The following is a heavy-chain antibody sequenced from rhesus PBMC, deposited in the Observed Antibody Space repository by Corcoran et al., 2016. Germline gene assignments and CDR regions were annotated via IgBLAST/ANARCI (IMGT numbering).Heavy chain of an antibody. J-gene: IGHJ4*01. D-gene: IGHD2-2*01. CDR1: GGSFSSSW. V-gene: IGHV4-160*01. Sequence: QVQLQESGPGLVKPSATLSLTCAVSGGSFSSSWWGWIRQPPGKGLEWIGSIYGTSGSTEYNPSLKSRATISRDTSKNQFSLKLSSVTAADTAVYYCARFSDYLPSRDYWGQGVLVTVSS. CDR3: ARFSDYLPSRDY. CDR2: IYGTSGST.